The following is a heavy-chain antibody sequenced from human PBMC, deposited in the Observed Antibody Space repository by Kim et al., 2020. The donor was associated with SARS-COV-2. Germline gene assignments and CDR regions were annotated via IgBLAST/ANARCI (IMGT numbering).Heavy chain of an antibody. CDR2: IHSKADGGTT. Sequence: GGSLRLSCAASGFTFSDAWMSWVRQAPGKGLEWVARIHSKADGGTTDYAAPVNDRFTISRDDSKDTLFLQMNSLKSEDTAVYYCSSSPVGIRGSDFDYWGQGTLVTVSS. CDR1: GFTFSDAW. D-gene: IGHD1-26*01. V-gene: IGHV3-15*01. J-gene: IGHJ4*02. CDR3: SSSPVGIRGSDFDY.